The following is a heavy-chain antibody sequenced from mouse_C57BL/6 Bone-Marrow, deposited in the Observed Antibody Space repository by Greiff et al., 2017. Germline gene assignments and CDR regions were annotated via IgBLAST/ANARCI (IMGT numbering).Heavy chain of an antibody. Sequence: VQLQQSGAELARPGASVKLSCKASGYTFTSYGISWVKQRTGQGLEWIGEIYPRSGNTDYNEKFKGKATLTADKSSSTAYMELRSLTSEDSAVYFCASVEYYGSSSSYWYFDVWGTGTTVTVSS. CDR2: IYPRSGNT. D-gene: IGHD1-1*01. CDR3: ASVEYYGSSSSYWYFDV. V-gene: IGHV1-81*01. J-gene: IGHJ1*03. CDR1: GYTFTSYG.